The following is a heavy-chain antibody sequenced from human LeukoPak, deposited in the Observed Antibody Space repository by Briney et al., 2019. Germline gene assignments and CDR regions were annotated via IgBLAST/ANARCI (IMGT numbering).Heavy chain of an antibody. CDR3: ARGGGVDSSGYSDAFDI. D-gene: IGHD3-22*01. V-gene: IGHV3-13*01. Sequence: GGPLRLSCAASGFTFSSYDMHWVRQATGKGLEWVSAIGTAGDTYYPGSVKGRFAISRKNAKNSLYLQMNSLRAGDTAVYDCARGGGVDSSGYSDAFDIWGQGTMVTVSS. CDR1: GFTFSSYD. J-gene: IGHJ3*02. CDR2: IGTAGDT.